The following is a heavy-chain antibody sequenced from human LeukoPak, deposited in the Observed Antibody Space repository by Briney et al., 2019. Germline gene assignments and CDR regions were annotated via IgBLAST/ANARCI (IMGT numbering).Heavy chain of an antibody. Sequence: GGSLRLSCAASGFTFSSYGMHWVRQAPGKGLEWVAVIWYDGSNKYYADSVKGRLTISRDNSKNTLYLQMNSLRAEDTAVYYCAKESIAAAYYYYYMDVWGKGTTVTVSS. CDR2: IWYDGSNK. CDR1: GFTFSSYG. J-gene: IGHJ6*03. D-gene: IGHD6-13*01. V-gene: IGHV3-33*06. CDR3: AKESIAAAYYYYYMDV.